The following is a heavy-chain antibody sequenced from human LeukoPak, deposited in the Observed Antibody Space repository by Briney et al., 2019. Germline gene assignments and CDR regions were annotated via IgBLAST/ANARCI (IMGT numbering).Heavy chain of an antibody. CDR2: INHNGNVN. V-gene: IGHV3-7*03. D-gene: IGHD3-22*01. Sequence: PGGSLRLSCAASGFTFSSYWMNWARQAPGKGLEWVASINHNGNVNYYVDSVKGRFTISRDKTKNTLYLQMNSLRAEDTAVYYCAKSSYYDASGYYREYYFDYWGQGTLVTVSS. CDR3: AKSSYYDASGYYREYYFDY. CDR1: GFTFSSYW. J-gene: IGHJ4*02.